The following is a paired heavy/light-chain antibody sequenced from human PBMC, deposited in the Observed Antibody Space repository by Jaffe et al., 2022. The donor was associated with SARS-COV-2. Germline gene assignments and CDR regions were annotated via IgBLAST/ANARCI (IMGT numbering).Light chain of an antibody. CDR1: ESVSITY. J-gene: IGKJ1*01. V-gene: IGKV3-20*01. CDR3: QYYGRPPWT. Sequence: EIVLTQSPVTLSLSPGERATLSCRASESVSITYLGWYQQKPGQAPRLLIYGASSRATGIPDRFSGGGSGTAFTLTISRLEPEDFAVYYCQYYGRPPWTFGQGTKVEIK. CDR2: GAS.
Heavy chain of an antibody. J-gene: IGHJ4*02. Sequence: EVQLVESGGGVQRPGGSLRLSCVASGFTFDDYGMSWVRRAPEKGLECVAGLNWNGASTGYADSVKGRFTISRDNDKNVLYLEMNSLRAEDTALYYCVRGRGSGSYEALEYWGQGTLVTVSS. V-gene: IGHV3-20*04. CDR3: VRGRGSGSYEALEY. CDR2: LNWNGAST. D-gene: IGHD3-10*01. CDR1: GFTFDDYG.